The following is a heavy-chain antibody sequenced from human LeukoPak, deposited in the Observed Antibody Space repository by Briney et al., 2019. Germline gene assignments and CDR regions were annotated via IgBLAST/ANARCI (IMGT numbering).Heavy chain of an antibody. D-gene: IGHD3-10*01. Sequence: PGGSLRLSCAASGFTFSDYYMSWIRQAPGKGLEWVSYISSSSSFKNYANSVKGRFTISRDNAKNSLYLQMNSLRAEDTAMYYCERDYYGSGSSPFDYWGQGTLVTVSS. CDR3: ERDYYGSGSSPFDY. V-gene: IGHV3-11*06. CDR1: GFTFSDYY. J-gene: IGHJ4*02. CDR2: ISSSSSFK.